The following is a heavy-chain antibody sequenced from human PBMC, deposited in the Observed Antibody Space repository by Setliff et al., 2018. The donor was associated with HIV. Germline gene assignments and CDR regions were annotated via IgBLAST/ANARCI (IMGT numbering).Heavy chain of an antibody. CDR2: IFYSGSS. CDR3: AKTVPHSTAQDAFDI. Sequence: TSETLSLTCTVSGASISTYYWSWIRQPPGKGLEWIGYIFYSGSSNYNPSLKSRVTISVETSKNQISLKVTSVTASDTAVYYCAKTVPHSTAQDAFDIWGQGTMVTVSS. J-gene: IGHJ3*02. CDR1: GASISTYY. D-gene: IGHD2-2*01. V-gene: IGHV4-59*08.